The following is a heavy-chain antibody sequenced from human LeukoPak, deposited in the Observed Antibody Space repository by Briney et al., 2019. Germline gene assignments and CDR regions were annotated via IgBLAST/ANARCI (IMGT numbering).Heavy chain of an antibody. CDR3: ARHVAGRDLFDY. D-gene: IGHD2-21*01. J-gene: IGHJ4*02. CDR1: GGSISSSSYY. V-gene: IGHV4-39*01. Sequence: SETLSLTCTVSGGSISSSSYYWGWIRQPPGKGLEWIGSIYYSGSTYYNPSLKSRVTISVDTSKNQFSLKLSSVTAADTAVYYCARHVAGRDLFDYWGQGTLVIVSS. CDR2: IYYSGST.